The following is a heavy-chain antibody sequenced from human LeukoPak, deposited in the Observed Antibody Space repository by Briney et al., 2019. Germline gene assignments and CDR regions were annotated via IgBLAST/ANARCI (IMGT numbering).Heavy chain of an antibody. J-gene: IGHJ5*02. V-gene: IGHV4-38-2*02. CDR1: GDSINSAYF. D-gene: IGHD2-2*02. CDR2: IYHSGRT. CDR3: ARHPCTSCYTPNWFDP. Sequence: PSETLSLTCTVSGDSINSAYFWGWIRQPPGKGLEYIGSIYHSGRTYYNSYLKSRVTISVDTSRNQFSLKLSSVTAADTAIYYCARHPCTSCYTPNWFDPWGQGTLVSVSS.